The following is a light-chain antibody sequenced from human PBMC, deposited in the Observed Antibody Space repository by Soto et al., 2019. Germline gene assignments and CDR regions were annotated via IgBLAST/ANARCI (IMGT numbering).Light chain of an antibody. CDR1: QGISNY. CDR2: GAT. CDR3: QKYNSAPWT. Sequence: DIQMTQSPSSLSASVGDRVTITCRASQGISNYLGWYQQKPGKVPKLLIYGATTLQSGVPSRFSGSGSGTDFTLTITSLQPEDVATYYCQKYNSAPWTFGQGTKVDI. V-gene: IGKV1-27*01. J-gene: IGKJ1*01.